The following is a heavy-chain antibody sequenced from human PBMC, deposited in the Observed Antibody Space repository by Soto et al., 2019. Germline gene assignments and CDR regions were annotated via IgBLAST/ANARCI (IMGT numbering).Heavy chain of an antibody. Sequence: GGSLRLSCAASGFTFSSYAMSWVRQAPGKGLEWVSAISGSGGSTYYADSVKGRFTISRDNSKNTLYLQMNSLRAEDTAVYYCAKDRIQGTAMARMGDYWGQGTLVTVSS. J-gene: IGHJ4*02. CDR3: AKDRIQGTAMARMGDY. CDR1: GFTFSSYA. D-gene: IGHD5-18*01. V-gene: IGHV3-23*01. CDR2: ISGSGGST.